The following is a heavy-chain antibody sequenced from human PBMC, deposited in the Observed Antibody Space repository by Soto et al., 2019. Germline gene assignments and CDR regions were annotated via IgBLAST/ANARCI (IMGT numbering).Heavy chain of an antibody. V-gene: IGHV3-23*01. CDR2: ISGSGGST. Sequence: GGSLRLSCAASGFTFSSYAMSWVRQAPGKGLEWVSAISGSGGSTYYADSVKGRFTISRDNSKNTLYLQMNSLRAEDTAVYYCAGGITGTRIFDYWGQGTLVTVSS. CDR3: AGGITGTRIFDY. J-gene: IGHJ4*02. CDR1: GFTFSSYA. D-gene: IGHD1-7*01.